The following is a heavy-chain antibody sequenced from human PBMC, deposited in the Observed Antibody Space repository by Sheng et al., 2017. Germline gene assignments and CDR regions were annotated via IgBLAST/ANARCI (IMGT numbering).Heavy chain of an antibody. CDR2: IISILGIA. CDR3: ARVLGYCSSTSCYKAYYYYMDV. V-gene: IGHV1-69*10. D-gene: IGHD2-2*02. CDR1: GGTFSSYA. J-gene: IGHJ6*03. Sequence: QVQLVQSGAEVKKPGSSVKVSCKASGGTFSSYAFTWVRQAPGQGLEWMGGIISILGIANYAQKFQGRVTITADKSTSTAYMELSSLRSEDTAVYYCARVLGYCSSTSCYKAYYYYMDVWDQGP.